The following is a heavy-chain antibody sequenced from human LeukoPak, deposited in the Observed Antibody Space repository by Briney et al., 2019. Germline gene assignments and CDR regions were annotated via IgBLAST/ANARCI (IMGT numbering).Heavy chain of an antibody. CDR1: GFTFSNAW. J-gene: IGHJ3*02. D-gene: IGHD2-15*01. CDR3: TTGLSRGLGYCSGGSCYDAFDI. CDR2: IKSKTDGGTT. Sequence: GGSLRLSCAASGFTFSNAWMSWVRQAPGKGLEWVGRIKSKTDGGTTDYAAPVKGRFTISRDDSKNTLYLQMNSLKTEDTAVYYCTTGLSRGLGYCSGGSCYDAFDIWGQGTRSPSLQ. V-gene: IGHV3-15*01.